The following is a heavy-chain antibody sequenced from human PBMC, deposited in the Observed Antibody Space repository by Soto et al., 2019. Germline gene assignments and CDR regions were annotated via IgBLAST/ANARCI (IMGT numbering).Heavy chain of an antibody. CDR2: INHSGST. D-gene: IGHD3-3*01. J-gene: IGHJ5*02. CDR3: ARKVPGRITIVGVATAWFDP. CDR1: GGSFSGYY. V-gene: IGHV4-34*01. Sequence: QVQLQQWGAGLLKPSETLSLTCAVYGGSFSGYYWSWIRQPPGKGLAWIGEINHSGSTNYNPSLKSRVTISVDTSKNQFSLRLSSVTAADTAVYYCARKVPGRITIVGVATAWFDPWGQGTLVTVSA.